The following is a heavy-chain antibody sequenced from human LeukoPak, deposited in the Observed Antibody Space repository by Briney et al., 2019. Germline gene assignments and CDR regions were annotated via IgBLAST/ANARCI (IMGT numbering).Heavy chain of an antibody. V-gene: IGHV3-30-3*01. D-gene: IGHD6-13*01. CDR1: GFTFSSYA. Sequence: GGSLRLSCAASGFTFSSYAMHWVRQAPGKGLEWVAVISYDGSNKYYADSVKGRFTISRDNSKNTLYLQMNSLRAEDTAVYYCARGGDSSSRYGYFGYWGQGTLVTVSS. J-gene: IGHJ4*02. CDR3: ARGGDSSSRYGYFGY. CDR2: ISYDGSNK.